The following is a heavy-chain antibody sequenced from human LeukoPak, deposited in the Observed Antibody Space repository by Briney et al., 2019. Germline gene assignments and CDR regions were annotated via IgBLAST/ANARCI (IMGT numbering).Heavy chain of an antibody. V-gene: IGHV3-21*01. CDR3: ARDLQIWDTAMVD. CDR2: ISSSSSYI. D-gene: IGHD5-18*01. CDR1: GFTFSSYS. Sequence: GGSLRLSCAASGFTFSSYSMNWVRQAPGKGLEWVSSISSSSSYIYYADSVKGRFTISRDNAKNSLYPQMNSLRAEDTAVYYCARDLQIWDTAMVDWGQGTLVTVSS. J-gene: IGHJ4*02.